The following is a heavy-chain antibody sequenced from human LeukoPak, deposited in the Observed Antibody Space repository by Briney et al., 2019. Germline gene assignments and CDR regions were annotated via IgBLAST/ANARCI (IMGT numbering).Heavy chain of an antibody. V-gene: IGHV3-21*01. CDR3: AKLISPYDY. Sequence: PGGSLRLSCAASGFTFSSYSMNWVRQAPGKGLEWVSSITSSSSYIYYADSVKGRFTIFRDNSKNTLYLQMNSLRAEDTAVYYCAKLISPYDYWGQGTLVLVSS. CDR2: ITSSSSYI. D-gene: IGHD5-24*01. J-gene: IGHJ4*02. CDR1: GFTFSSYS.